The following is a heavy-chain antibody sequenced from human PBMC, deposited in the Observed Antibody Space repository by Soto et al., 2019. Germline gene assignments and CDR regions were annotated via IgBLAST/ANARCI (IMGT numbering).Heavy chain of an antibody. CDR3: ARTTTYSRLGDH. D-gene: IGHD3-22*01. J-gene: IGHJ4*02. CDR2: INPNNDNS. V-gene: IGHV1-18*04. CDR1: GYTFTRHG. Sequence: QVELVQSGGEVKKPGASVKVSCKASGYTFTRHGISWVRQAPGQGLEWVGWINPNNDNSVSAQKFQDRVTLTTDTSKSTVYMELRSLTYDDTAFYYCARTTTYSRLGDHWGQGTLVPVAS.